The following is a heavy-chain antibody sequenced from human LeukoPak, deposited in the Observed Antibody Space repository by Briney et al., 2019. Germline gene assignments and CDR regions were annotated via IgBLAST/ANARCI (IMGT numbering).Heavy chain of an antibody. CDR3: ARDYGDYLFDY. CDR2: IYSSGNT. CDR1: GGSISNYY. Sequence: SETLSLTCTVPGGSISNYYWGWIRQPAGKGLEWIGRIYSSGNTNYNPSLKSRITLSVDTSKNQFSLNLRSVTAADTAVYYCARDYGDYLFDYWGQGTLVTVSS. V-gene: IGHV4-4*07. J-gene: IGHJ4*02. D-gene: IGHD4-17*01.